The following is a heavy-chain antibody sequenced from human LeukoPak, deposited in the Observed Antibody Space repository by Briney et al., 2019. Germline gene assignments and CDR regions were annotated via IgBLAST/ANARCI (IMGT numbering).Heavy chain of an antibody. Sequence: GSLRLSCAASGFTFSSHAMTWVRQAPGKGLEWVSAISGSGSSTYYADSVKGRFTISRDNSKNTLYLQVNSLRAEDTAVYYCAKAHTYLDAFDIWGQGTMVTVSS. V-gene: IGHV3-23*01. CDR3: AKAHTYLDAFDI. CDR2: ISGSGSST. J-gene: IGHJ3*02. CDR1: GFTFSSHA. D-gene: IGHD2/OR15-2a*01.